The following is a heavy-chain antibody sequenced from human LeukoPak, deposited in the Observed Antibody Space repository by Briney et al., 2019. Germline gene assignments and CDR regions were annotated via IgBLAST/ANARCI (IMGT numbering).Heavy chain of an antibody. V-gene: IGHV7-4-1*02. J-gene: IGHJ4*02. CDR3: ARGGYSYGYTPTYYFDY. Sequence: ASVTVSCKASGYTFTSYAMNWVRQAPGQGLEWMGWINTNTGNPTYAQGFTGRFVFSLDTSVSTAYLQISSLKAEDTAVYYCARGGYSYGYTPTYYFDYWGQGILVTVSS. CDR2: INTNTGNP. D-gene: IGHD5-18*01. CDR1: GYTFTSYA.